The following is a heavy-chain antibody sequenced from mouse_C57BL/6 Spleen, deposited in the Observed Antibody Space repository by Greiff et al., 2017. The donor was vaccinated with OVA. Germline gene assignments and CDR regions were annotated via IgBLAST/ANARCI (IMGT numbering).Heavy chain of an antibody. J-gene: IGHJ3*01. V-gene: IGHV1-84*01. CDR2: MYPGSGNT. D-gene: IGHD2-4*01. CDR1: GYTFTDYY. CDR3: ASRDYDYDWFAY. Sequence: VQLQESGPELVKPGASVTISCKASGYTFTDYYINWVKQRPGQGLEWIGWMYPGSGNTKYNEKFKGKATLTVDTSSSTAYMQLSSLTSEDSAVYFCASRDYDYDWFAYWGQGTLVTVSA.